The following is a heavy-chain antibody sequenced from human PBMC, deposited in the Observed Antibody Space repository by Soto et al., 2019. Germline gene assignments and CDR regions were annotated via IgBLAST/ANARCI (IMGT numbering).Heavy chain of an antibody. J-gene: IGHJ4*02. V-gene: IGHV1-2*04. Sequence: ASVKVSCKASGYTFTGYYMHWVRQAPGQGLEWMGWINPNSGGTNYAQKFQGWVTMTRDTYISTAYMELSRLRSDDTAVYYCARGGWGEEYFDYWGQGTLVTVSS. CDR3: ARGGWGEEYFDY. CDR2: INPNSGGT. D-gene: IGHD6-19*01. CDR1: GYTFTGYY.